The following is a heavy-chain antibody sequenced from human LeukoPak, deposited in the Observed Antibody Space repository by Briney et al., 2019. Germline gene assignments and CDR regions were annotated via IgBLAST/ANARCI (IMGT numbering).Heavy chain of an antibody. CDR3: ARSRLNYYGSANHDAFDI. CDR1: GGSISSGGYS. Sequence: SETLSLTCAVSGGSISSGGYSWSWIRQPPGKGLEWIGYIYHSGSTYYNPSLKSRVTISVDRPKNQFSLKLSSVTAADTAVYYCARSRLNYYGSANHDAFDIWGQGTMVTVSS. V-gene: IGHV4-30-2*01. CDR2: IYHSGST. D-gene: IGHD3-10*01. J-gene: IGHJ3*02.